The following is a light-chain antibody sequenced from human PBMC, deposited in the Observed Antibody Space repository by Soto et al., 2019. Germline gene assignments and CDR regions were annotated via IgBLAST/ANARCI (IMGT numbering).Light chain of an antibody. CDR2: KAS. CDR3: LQHDTYPLT. V-gene: IGKV1-5*03. J-gene: IGKJ1*01. Sequence: DIQMTQSPSTLSGSVGDRVTITCRASQTISSWLAWYQQKPGKAPKLLIYKASTLKSGVPSRFSGSGSGTEFTLTISSLQPDDFAIYHCLQHDTYPLTFGQGTKVDIK. CDR1: QTISSW.